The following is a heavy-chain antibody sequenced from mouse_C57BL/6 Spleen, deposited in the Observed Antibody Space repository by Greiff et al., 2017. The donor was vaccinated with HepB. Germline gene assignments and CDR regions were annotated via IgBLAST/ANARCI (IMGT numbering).Heavy chain of an antibody. D-gene: IGHD1-1*01. CDR2: IYPRDGST. CDR3: ARGGTTVVAPYAMDY. CDR1: GYTFTDHT. Sequence: VKLVESDAELVKPGASVKISCKVSGYTFTDHTIHWMKQRPEQGLEWIGYIYPRDGSTKYNEKFKGKATLTADKSSSTAYMQLNSLTSEDSAVYFCARGGTTVVAPYAMDYWGQGTSVTVSS. J-gene: IGHJ4*01. V-gene: IGHV1-78*01.